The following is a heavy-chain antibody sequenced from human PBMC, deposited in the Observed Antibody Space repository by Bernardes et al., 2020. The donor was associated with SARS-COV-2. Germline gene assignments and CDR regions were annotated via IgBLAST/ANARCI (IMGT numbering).Heavy chain of an antibody. V-gene: IGHV3-7*03. CDR2: IRQDGSER. J-gene: IGHJ3*01. D-gene: IGHD2-15*01. CDR3: ARDTSATCGLDV. Sequence: GSLSLSCAASGFAISTYWMNWVRPAPGKGLEWVANIRQDGSERHHVDSVRGRFTISRDNSKNSLYLQMDSLRAEDTAVYYCARDTSATCGLDVWGQGTMVTVSS. CDR1: GFAISTYW.